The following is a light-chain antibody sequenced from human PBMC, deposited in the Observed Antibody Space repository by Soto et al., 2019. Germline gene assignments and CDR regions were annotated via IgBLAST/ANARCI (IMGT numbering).Light chain of an antibody. J-gene: IGKJ1*01. Sequence: DIQMTQSPSSLSASEGHRVTITCRASQDISKYLSWYQYKPGKAPKLLIYDASNLNEGVPSRFSGSGSGTHFTFSISSLQPEEIATYYCRQYDILPRTFGQGTRVDVK. CDR2: DAS. CDR1: QDISKY. V-gene: IGKV1-33*01. CDR3: RQYDILPRT.